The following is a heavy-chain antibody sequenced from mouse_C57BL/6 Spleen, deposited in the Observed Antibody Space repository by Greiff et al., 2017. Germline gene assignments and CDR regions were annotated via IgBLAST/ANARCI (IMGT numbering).Heavy chain of an antibody. Sequence: EVKVVESGGGLVKPGGSLKLSCAASGFTFSSYTMSWVRQTPEKRLEWVATISGGGGNTYYPDSVKGRFTISRDNAKNTLYLQMSSLRSEDAALYYCARHVYYYGSSYEYFDVWGTGTTVTVSS. D-gene: IGHD1-1*01. J-gene: IGHJ1*03. CDR3: ARHVYYYGSSYEYFDV. V-gene: IGHV5-9*01. CDR2: ISGGGGNT. CDR1: GFTFSSYT.